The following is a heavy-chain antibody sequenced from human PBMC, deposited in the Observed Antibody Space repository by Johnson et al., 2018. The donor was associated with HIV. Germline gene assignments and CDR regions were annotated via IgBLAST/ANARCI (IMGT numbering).Heavy chain of an antibody. D-gene: IGHD4-17*01. CDR3: ARDPPRGLGDAFDI. CDR2: ISSSGSTI. V-gene: IGHV3-48*04. CDR1: GFTFSNYG. J-gene: IGHJ3*02. Sequence: VQLVESGGGVVQPGRSLRLSCAASGFTFSNYGMHWVRQAPGKGLEWVSYISSSGSTIYYADSVKGRFTISRDNAKNSLYLQMKSLRAEDTAVYYCARDPPRGLGDAFDIWGQGTMVTVSS.